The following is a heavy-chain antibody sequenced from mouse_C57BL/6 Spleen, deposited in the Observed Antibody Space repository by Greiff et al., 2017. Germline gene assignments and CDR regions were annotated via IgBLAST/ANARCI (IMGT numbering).Heavy chain of an antibody. CDR3: ARYMGHYGSSPYWYFDV. J-gene: IGHJ1*03. D-gene: IGHD1-1*01. CDR2: IYPRSGNT. Sequence: QVQLQQSGAELARPGASVKLSCKASGYTFTSYGISWVKQRTGQGLEWIGEIYPRSGNTYYNEKFKGKATLTADKSSSTAYMELRSLTSEDSAVYFCARYMGHYGSSPYWYFDVWGTGTTVTVSS. V-gene: IGHV1-81*01. CDR1: GYTFTSYG.